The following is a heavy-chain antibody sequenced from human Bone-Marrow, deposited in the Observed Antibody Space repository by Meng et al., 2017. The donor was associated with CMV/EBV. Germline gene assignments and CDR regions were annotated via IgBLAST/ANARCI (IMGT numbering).Heavy chain of an antibody. CDR2: ISAYNGNT. CDR1: GCTFTSYG. CDR3: ARAAAAAGTIYYDRIDG. V-gene: IGHV1-18*01. D-gene: IGHD6-13*01. Sequence: ASVKVSCKASGCTFTSYGISWVRQAPGQGLEWMGWISAYNGNTNCAQKLQGRVTMTTDTSTSTSYMELRSLRSDDTAVYYRARAAAAAGTIYYDRIDGWGQGTTVTVSS. J-gene: IGHJ6*02.